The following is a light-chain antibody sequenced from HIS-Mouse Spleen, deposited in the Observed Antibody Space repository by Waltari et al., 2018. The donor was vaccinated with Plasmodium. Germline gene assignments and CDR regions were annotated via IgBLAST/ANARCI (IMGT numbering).Light chain of an antibody. CDR1: SSDVGGYTY. V-gene: IGLV2-8*01. CDR2: EVS. J-gene: IGLJ2*01. CDR3: SSYAGSNNLV. Sequence: QSALTQPPSASGSPGQSVTISCPGTSSDVGGYTYVSWYHQHPGKAPKLMIYEVSKRPSGVPDRFSGSKSGNTASLTVSGLQAEDEADYYCSSYAGSNNLVFGGGTKLTVL.